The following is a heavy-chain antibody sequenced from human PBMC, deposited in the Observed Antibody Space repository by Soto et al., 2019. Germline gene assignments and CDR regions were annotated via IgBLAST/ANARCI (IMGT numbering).Heavy chain of an antibody. V-gene: IGHV4-34*01. CDR1: GGSFSGYY. CDR2: INHSGST. CDR3: ARGRVTSTYYYGMDV. J-gene: IGHJ6*02. D-gene: IGHD2-8*01. Sequence: SETLSLTCAVYGGSFSGYYWSWIRQPPGKGLEWIGEINHSGSTNYNPSLKSRVTISVDTSKNQFSLKLSSVTAADTAVYYCARGRVTSTYYYGMDVWGQGTTVT.